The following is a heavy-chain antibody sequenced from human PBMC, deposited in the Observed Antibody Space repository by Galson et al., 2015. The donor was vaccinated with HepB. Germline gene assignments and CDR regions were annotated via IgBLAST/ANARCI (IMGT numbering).Heavy chain of an antibody. CDR1: GFTFSSYE. J-gene: IGHJ6*02. CDR3: ARAPRDTAMGLYYYYGMDV. CDR2: ISSSGSTI. D-gene: IGHD5-18*01. Sequence: SLRLSCAASGFTFSSYEMNWVRQAPGKGLEWVSYISSSGSTIYYADSVKGRFTISRDNAKNSLYLQMNSLRAEDTAVYYCARAPRDTAMGLYYYYGMDVWGQGTTVTVSS. V-gene: IGHV3-48*03.